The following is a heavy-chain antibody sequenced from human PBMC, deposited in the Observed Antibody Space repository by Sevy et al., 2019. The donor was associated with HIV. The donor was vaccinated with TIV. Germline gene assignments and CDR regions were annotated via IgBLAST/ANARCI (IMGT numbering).Heavy chain of an antibody. CDR2: ISSRSSEI. CDR1: GFIFRDRY. CDR3: AGDFMPVASAGTVALGV. V-gene: IGHV3-11*05. Sequence: GGSLRLSCVASGFIFRDRYMSWIRQAPGKGLEWVSFISSRSSEINYADSVKGRFTVSRDNAKNSLYLQMNSLRAEDTAVYYCAGDFMPVASAGTVALGVWGQGTAVTVSS. D-gene: IGHD6-13*01. J-gene: IGHJ6*02.